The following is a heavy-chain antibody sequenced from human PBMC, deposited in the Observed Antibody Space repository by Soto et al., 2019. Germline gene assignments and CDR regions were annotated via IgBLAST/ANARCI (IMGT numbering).Heavy chain of an antibody. CDR1: VFNFSIYG. Sequence: PVDSLRHSCAASVFNFSIYGMLCVRQASGYGLEWVAVISYDGSNKYYADSVKGRFTISRDNSKNTLYLQMNSLRAEDTAVYYCAKDRRRRGYCISTSCLESSVYYYYYGMDVWGQGT. D-gene: IGHD2-2*03. CDR2: ISYDGSNK. V-gene: IGHV3-30*18. J-gene: IGHJ6*02. CDR3: AKDRRRRGYCISTSCLESSVYYYYYGMDV.